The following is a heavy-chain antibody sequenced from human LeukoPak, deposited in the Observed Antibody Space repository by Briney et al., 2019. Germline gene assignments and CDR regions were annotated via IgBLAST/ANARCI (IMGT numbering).Heavy chain of an antibody. CDR2: MSPNSGNT. J-gene: IGHJ5*02. CDR3: ARGKGRRRYSSSTSCYTGIWFDP. Sequence: ASVKVSCKASGYTFTSYDINWVRQATGQGLEWMGWMSPNSGNTGYAQKFQGRVTMTRNTSISTAYMELSSLRSEDTAVYYCARGKGRRRYSSSTSCYTGIWFDPWGQGTLVPVSS. D-gene: IGHD2-2*02. V-gene: IGHV1-8*01. CDR1: GYTFTSYD.